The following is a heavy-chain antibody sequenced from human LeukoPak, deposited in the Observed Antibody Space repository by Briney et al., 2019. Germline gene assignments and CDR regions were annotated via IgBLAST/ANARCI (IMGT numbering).Heavy chain of an antibody. CDR2: IYSGGST. CDR3: AKGTLEHCTGAICYPFDY. V-gene: IGHV3-53*01. J-gene: IGHJ4*02. Sequence: GGSLRFSCAASGFTVSGDYMSWVRQAPGKGLEWVSVIYSGGSTYYADSVKGRFTISRDNSKSTLSLQMNSLRAEDSAIYYCAKGTLEHCTGAICYPFDYWGQGSLVTVSS. D-gene: IGHD2-8*02. CDR1: GFTVSGDY.